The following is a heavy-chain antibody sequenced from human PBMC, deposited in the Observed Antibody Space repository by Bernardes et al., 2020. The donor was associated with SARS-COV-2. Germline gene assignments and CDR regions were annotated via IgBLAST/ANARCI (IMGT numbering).Heavy chain of an antibody. CDR2: ISHDGINK. V-gene: IGHV3-30-3*01. CDR1: GFTFSNYG. D-gene: IGHD4-17*01. CDR3: ARASAATVPTTPFD. J-gene: IGHJ4*02. Sequence: VGSLRLSCAASGFTFSNYGMHWVRQAPGKGLEWVAVISHDGINKDYADSVKGRFTISRDNSKNTVYLQMNNLRADDTAVYYCARASAATVPTTPFDWGQGALVTVSS.